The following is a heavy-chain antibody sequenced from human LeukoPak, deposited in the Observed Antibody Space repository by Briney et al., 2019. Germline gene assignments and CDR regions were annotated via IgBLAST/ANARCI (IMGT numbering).Heavy chain of an antibody. CDR1: GFTFSSYS. CDR3: ARDLGSGYYFDY. V-gene: IGHV3-48*01. Sequence: GGSLRLSCAASGFTFSSYSMNWVRQAPGKGLEWVSYISSSSSTIYYADSVKGRFTVSRDNSKNTLYLQMNSLRAEDTAVYYCARDLGSGYYFDYWGQGTLVTVSS. J-gene: IGHJ4*02. D-gene: IGHD3-16*01. CDR2: ISSSSSTI.